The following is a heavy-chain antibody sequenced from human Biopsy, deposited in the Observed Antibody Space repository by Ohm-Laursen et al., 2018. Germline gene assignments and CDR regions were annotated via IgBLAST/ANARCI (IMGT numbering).Heavy chain of an antibody. J-gene: IGHJ5*02. V-gene: IGHV4-4*07. Sequence: SDTLSLTCTVSGGSLSSYSWSWIRQPAGKGLEWIGQIYTSGITNYNPSHKSRVTMSVDTSKNKFPSRVSSVTAADPAVYYCARDRDRRGWFDPWGQGTLVTVSS. CDR1: GGSLSSYS. CDR2: IYTSGIT. CDR3: ARDRDRRGWFDP. D-gene: IGHD1-14*01.